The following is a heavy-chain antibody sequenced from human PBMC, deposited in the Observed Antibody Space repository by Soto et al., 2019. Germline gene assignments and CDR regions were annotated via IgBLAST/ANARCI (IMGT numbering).Heavy chain of an antibody. Sequence: SETLSLTCTVSGGSISSYYWSWIRQPPGKGLEWIGYIYYSGSTNYNPSLKSRVTISVDTSKNQFSLKLSSVTAADTAVYYCARDQSGYYRFDYYYGMDVWGQGTTVTVSS. CDR1: GGSISSYY. D-gene: IGHD3-16*01. CDR3: ARDQSGYYRFDYYYGMDV. J-gene: IGHJ6*02. V-gene: IGHV4-59*01. CDR2: IYYSGST.